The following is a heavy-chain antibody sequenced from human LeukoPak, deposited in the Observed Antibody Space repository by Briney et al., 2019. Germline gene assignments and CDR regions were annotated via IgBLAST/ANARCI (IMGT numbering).Heavy chain of an antibody. CDR2: ISGSGGST. CDR3: AKDVRYCSSTSCYSY. D-gene: IGHD2-2*02. Sequence: GGSLRLSCAASGFTFSSYAMSWVRQAPGKGLEWVSAISGSGGSTYYADSVKGRFTISRDNSKNTLYLQMNSLRAEDTAVYYCAKDVRYCSSTSCYSYWGQGTLVTVSS. V-gene: IGHV3-23*01. CDR1: GFTFSSYA. J-gene: IGHJ4*02.